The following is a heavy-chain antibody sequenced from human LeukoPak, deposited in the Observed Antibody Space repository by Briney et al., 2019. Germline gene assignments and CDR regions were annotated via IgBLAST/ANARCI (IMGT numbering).Heavy chain of an antibody. CDR3: TRHEGAVRYSDL. CDR2: IRSKANSYAT. CDR1: GFTFSGSA. D-gene: IGHD6-19*01. J-gene: IGHJ2*01. V-gene: IGHV3-73*01. Sequence: GGSLKLSCAASGFTFSGSAMHWVRQASGKGLEWVGRIRSKANSYATAYAASVKGRFTISRDDSKNTAYLQMNSLKTEDTAVYYCTRHEGAVRYSDLWGRGTLVTVSS.